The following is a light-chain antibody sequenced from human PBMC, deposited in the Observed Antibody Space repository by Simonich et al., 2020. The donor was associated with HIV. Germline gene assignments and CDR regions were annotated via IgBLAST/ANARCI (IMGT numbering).Light chain of an antibody. Sequence: EIVMTQSPATLSVSPGERATLSCRASQSVSSNLAWFPQKPSQAPRLLIYGASIRATGIPARLSGSGSGTEFTLTISSMQSEDFAVYYCQQYNNWPRTFGQGTKVEIK. CDR2: GAS. CDR1: QSVSSN. J-gene: IGKJ1*01. V-gene: IGKV3-15*01. CDR3: QQYNNWPRT.